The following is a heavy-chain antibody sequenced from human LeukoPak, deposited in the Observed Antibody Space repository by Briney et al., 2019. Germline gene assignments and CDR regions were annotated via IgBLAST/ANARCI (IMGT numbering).Heavy chain of an antibody. CDR2: ISYDGSNK. CDR3: ARDKLEYCSSTSCFYTRYYYGMDV. D-gene: IGHD2-2*01. V-gene: IGHV3-30*04. Sequence: GGSLRLSCAASGFTFSSYAMHWVRQAPGKGLEWVAVISYDGSNKYYADSVKGRFTISRDNSKNTLYLQMNSLRAEDTAVYYCARDKLEYCSSTSCFYTRYYYGMDVWGQGTTVTVSS. J-gene: IGHJ6*02. CDR1: GFTFSSYA.